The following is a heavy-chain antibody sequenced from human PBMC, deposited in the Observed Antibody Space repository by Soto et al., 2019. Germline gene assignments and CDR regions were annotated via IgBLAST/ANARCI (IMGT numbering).Heavy chain of an antibody. V-gene: IGHV3-23*01. CDR3: AKEGIAAAGTSGYFDY. CDR1: GFTFSSYA. D-gene: IGHD6-13*01. CDR2: ISGSGGST. J-gene: IGHJ4*02. Sequence: EVPLLESGGGLVQPGGSLRLSCAASGFTFSSYAMSWVRQAPGKGLEWVSAISGSGGSTYYADSVKGRFTISRDNSKNTRYLQMNSLRAEDTAVYYCAKEGIAAAGTSGYFDYWGQGTLVTVSS.